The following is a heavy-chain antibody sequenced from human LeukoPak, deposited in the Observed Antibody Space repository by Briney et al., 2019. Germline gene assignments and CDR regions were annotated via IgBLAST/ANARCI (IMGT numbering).Heavy chain of an antibody. V-gene: IGHV2-70*11. J-gene: IGHJ5*02. CDR1: GFLLSTSGMG. D-gene: IGHD4-17*01. Sequence: SGPALVNPTQTLTLTCTFSGFLLSTSGMGVSWIRQPPGKALEWLARIDWDDDKYYSTSLKTRLTISKGTSKNQVVLTMTNMDPVDTATYYCARITVTTPRAWFDPWGQGTLVTVSS. CDR3: ARITVTTPRAWFDP. CDR2: IDWDDDK.